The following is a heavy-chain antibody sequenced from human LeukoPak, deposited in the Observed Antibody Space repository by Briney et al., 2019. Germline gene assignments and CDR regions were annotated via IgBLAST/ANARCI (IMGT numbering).Heavy chain of an antibody. V-gene: IGHV4-31*03. Sequence: SETLSLTCTVSGGSISSGGYYWSWIRQHPGKGLEWIGYISYSGNTFYNPSLQSRVALSLDPSKNQFSLKLTSVSAADTAVYFCAREDSTDYYSGYFDSWGQGALVTVSS. CDR1: GGSISSGGYY. D-gene: IGHD3-22*01. CDR2: ISYSGNT. J-gene: IGHJ4*02. CDR3: AREDSTDYYSGYFDS.